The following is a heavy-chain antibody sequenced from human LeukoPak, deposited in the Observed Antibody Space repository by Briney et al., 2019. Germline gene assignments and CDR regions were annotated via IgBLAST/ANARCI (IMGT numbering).Heavy chain of an antibody. Sequence: SQTLSLTRTVSGGSISSGSYYWSWIRQPAGKGLEWIGRIYTSGSTNYNPSLKSRVTISVDTSKNQFSLKLSSVTAADTAVYYCARGPRRDYNSSDYPPYYFDYWGQGTLVTVSS. CDR3: ARGPRRDYNSSDYPPYYFDY. CDR1: GGSISSGSYY. V-gene: IGHV4-61*02. CDR2: IYTSGST. D-gene: IGHD3-22*01. J-gene: IGHJ4*02.